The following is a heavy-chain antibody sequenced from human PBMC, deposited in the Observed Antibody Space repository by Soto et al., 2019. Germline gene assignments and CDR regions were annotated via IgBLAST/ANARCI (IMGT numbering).Heavy chain of an antibody. CDR1: GYTFTSYG. Sequence: GASVKVSCKASGYTFTSYGISWVRQAPGQGLEWMGWFSAYNGNTNYAQKLQGRVTMTTDTSTSTAYMELRSLRSDDTAVYYCARVGTENYDFWSGSLYYYYGMDVWGQGTTVTVSS. J-gene: IGHJ6*02. CDR3: ARVGTENYDFWSGSLYYYYGMDV. D-gene: IGHD3-3*01. CDR2: FSAYNGNT. V-gene: IGHV1-18*01.